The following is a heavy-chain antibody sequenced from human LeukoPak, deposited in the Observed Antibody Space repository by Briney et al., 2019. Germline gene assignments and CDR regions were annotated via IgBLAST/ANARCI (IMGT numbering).Heavy chain of an antibody. V-gene: IGHV1-18*01. J-gene: IGHJ4*02. CDR2: ISAYNGNT. D-gene: IGHD3-22*01. CDR3: ARDSRYYYDSSVPFDY. CDR1: GYTFTSYG. Sequence: ASVTVSCKASGYTFTSYGISWVRQAPGQGLEWMGWISAYNGNTNYAQKLQGRVTMTTDTSTSTAYMELRSLRSDDTAVYYCARDSRYYYDSSVPFDYWGQGTLVTVSS.